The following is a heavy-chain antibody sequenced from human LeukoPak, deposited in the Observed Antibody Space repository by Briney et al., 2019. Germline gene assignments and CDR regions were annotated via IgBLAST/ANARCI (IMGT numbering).Heavy chain of an antibody. CDR1: GFTFSSHG. J-gene: IGHJ4*02. D-gene: IGHD2-21*01. V-gene: IGHV3-33*01. CDR3: TRGCGGSPGCYIIDN. CDR2: IWNDGSYK. Sequence: RSLRLSCEASGFTFSSHGMHWVRPAPGKGLEWVAVIWNDGSYKYYADSVEGRFTVSRDNSKNTLYLQMDSLRAEDTALYYCTRGCGGSPGCYIIDNWGQGTLVTVSS.